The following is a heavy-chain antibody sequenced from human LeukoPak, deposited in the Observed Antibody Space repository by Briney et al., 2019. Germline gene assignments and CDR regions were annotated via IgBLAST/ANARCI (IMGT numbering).Heavy chain of an antibody. V-gene: IGHV3-7*03. CDR3: ATPLDYYDSSGYHQGGD. CDR2: IKGDGTRK. J-gene: IGHJ4*02. D-gene: IGHD3-22*01. CDR1: GFTLSNHW. Sequence: GGSLRLSCAASGFTLSNHWMTWVRQAPGKGLEWLANIKGDGTRKNYVDSVKGRFTISRDNAKNSLYLQMNSLRAEDTAVYYCATPLDYYDSSGYHQGGDWGQGTLVTVSS.